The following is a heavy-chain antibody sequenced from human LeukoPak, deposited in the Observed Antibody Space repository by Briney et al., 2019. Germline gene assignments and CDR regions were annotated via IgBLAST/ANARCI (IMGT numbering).Heavy chain of an antibody. J-gene: IGHJ4*02. CDR3: ARAGATTLFDY. D-gene: IGHD1-26*01. CDR1: GFTFSSYA. V-gene: IGHV3-64*01. CDR2: ITSNGDKT. Sequence: GGSLRLSCAASGFTFSSYAMHWVRQAPGKGLEYVSAITSNGDKTYYGNSVKGRFTISRDNSKNTLYLQMGSPRIEDMAVYYCARAGATTLFDYWGQGTLVTVSS.